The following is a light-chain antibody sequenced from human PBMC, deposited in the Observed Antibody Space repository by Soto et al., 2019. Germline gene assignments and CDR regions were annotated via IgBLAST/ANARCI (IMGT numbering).Light chain of an antibody. CDR3: QQRSRWPVT. J-gene: IGKJ1*01. CDR2: GAS. V-gene: IGKV3-11*01. CDR1: QSVSSN. Sequence: EIVMTQSPATLSVSPGERATLSCRASQSVSSNLAWYQQKPGQAPRLLIYGASTRATGIPVRFSGSGSETNFTLTISSLEPEDFAVYYCQQRSRWPVTFGQGTKVDIK.